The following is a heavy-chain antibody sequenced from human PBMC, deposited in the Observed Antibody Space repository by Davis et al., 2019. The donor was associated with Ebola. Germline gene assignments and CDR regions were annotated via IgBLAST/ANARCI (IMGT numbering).Heavy chain of an antibody. J-gene: IGHJ6*04. CDR3: AKEIVTSINPNYYYGMDV. V-gene: IGHV3-23*01. Sequence: GGSLRLSCAASGFTFSSYAMSWVRQAPGKGLEWVSAISGSGGSTYYADSVKGRFTISRDNSKNTLYLQMNSLRAEDTAVYYCAKEIVTSINPNYYYGMDVWGKGTTVTVSS. CDR2: ISGSGGST. D-gene: IGHD5-12*01. CDR1: GFTFSSYA.